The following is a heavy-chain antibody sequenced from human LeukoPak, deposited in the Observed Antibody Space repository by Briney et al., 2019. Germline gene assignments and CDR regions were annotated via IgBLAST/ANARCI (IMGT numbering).Heavy chain of an antibody. J-gene: IGHJ4*02. D-gene: IGHD3-10*01. CDR1: GYSFTSYW. V-gene: IGHV5-10-1*01. CDR3: ARLIYGSGSYSPHFDY. CDR2: IDPSDSYT. Sequence: GESLKISCKGSGYSFTSYWISWVRQMPGKGLEWMGRIDPSDSYTSYSPSFQGHVTISADKSISTAYLQWSSLKASDTAMYYCARLIYGSGSYSPHFDYWGQGTLVTVSS.